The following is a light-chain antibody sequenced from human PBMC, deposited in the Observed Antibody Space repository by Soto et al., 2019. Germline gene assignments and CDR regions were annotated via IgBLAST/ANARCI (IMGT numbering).Light chain of an antibody. CDR3: QQYINRWT. V-gene: IGKV1-5*03. J-gene: IGKJ1*01. CDR1: QSISTW. Sequence: IKMTQSPPTLLPSVGDRATITCRPSQSISTWLAWYQQKPGKAPKLLIYKASSLESGVPSRFSGSGSGTEFTLTISSLQPDDFATYYCQQYINRWTFGQGTKVDIK. CDR2: KAS.